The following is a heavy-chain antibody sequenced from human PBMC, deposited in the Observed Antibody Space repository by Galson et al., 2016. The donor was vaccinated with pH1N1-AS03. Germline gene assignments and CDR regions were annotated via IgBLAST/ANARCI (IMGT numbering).Heavy chain of an antibody. V-gene: IGHV4-34*01. CDR1: GGAFSGYY. D-gene: IGHD3-22*01. CDR3: ARDSMIVDGMDV. J-gene: IGHJ6*02. CDR2: INHSGST. Sequence: SETLSLTCAVHGGAFSGYYWTWIRQPPGKGLEWIGQINHSGSTQYNPSLKSRVTLSKDTSKKQIYLTVRSVTAADTAVYYCARDSMIVDGMDVRGQGTTVIDTS.